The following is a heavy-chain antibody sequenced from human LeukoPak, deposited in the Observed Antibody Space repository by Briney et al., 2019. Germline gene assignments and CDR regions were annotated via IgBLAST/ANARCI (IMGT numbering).Heavy chain of an antibody. D-gene: IGHD3-22*01. CDR1: GFTFSSYA. Sequence: GGSLRLSCAASGFTFSSYAMSWVRQAPGKGLEWVSGISGSGGSTYYADSVKGRFTISRDNAKNSLYLQMNSLRAEDTAVYYCARDHSPENYYDSSGYHIWGQGTMVTVSS. CDR2: ISGSGGST. J-gene: IGHJ3*02. CDR3: ARDHSPENYYDSSGYHI. V-gene: IGHV3-23*01.